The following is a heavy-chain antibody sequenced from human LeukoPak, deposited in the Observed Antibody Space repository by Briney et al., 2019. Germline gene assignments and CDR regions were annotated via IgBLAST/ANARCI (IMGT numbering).Heavy chain of an antibody. V-gene: IGHV3-30*18. J-gene: IGHJ6*02. D-gene: IGHD5-24*01. Sequence: PGGSLRLSCAASGFTFSSYWMSWVRQSPGKGLEWVAVISYDGSNKYYADSVKGRFTISRDNSKNTLYLQMNSLRAEDTAVYYCAKGIGDGYNNGDYYYGMDVWGQGTTVTVSS. CDR1: GFTFSSYW. CDR3: AKGIGDGYNNGDYYYGMDV. CDR2: ISYDGSNK.